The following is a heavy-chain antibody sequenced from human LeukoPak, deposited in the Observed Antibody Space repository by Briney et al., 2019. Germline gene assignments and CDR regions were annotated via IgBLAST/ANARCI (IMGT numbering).Heavy chain of an antibody. D-gene: IGHD5-12*01. V-gene: IGHV4-4*07. CDR1: GDSISNFY. CDR2: IYTSGST. J-gene: IGHJ6*03. CDR3: ARGIRKWLYYYYMDV. Sequence: SETLSLTCTVSGDSISNFYWSWIRQPAGKGLEWIGRIYTSGSTNYNPSLKSRVTMSVDTSKNQFSLKLSSVTAADTAVYYCARGIRKWLYYYYMDVWGKGTTVTVSS.